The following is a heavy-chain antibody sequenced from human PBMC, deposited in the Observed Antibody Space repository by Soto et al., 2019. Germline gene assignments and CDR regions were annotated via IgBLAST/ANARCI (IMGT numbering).Heavy chain of an antibody. J-gene: IGHJ3*02. D-gene: IGHD3-3*02. Sequence: GGSLRLSCAASGFTFNNYWLHWVRQPPGKGLMWVSRVNGDGTTTNYADFVKGRFTISRDNAKNTLYLQMNSLRAEDTAVYYCAKALTFLEWLSGAIDIWGQGTMVTVSS. CDR2: VNGDGTTT. CDR3: AKALTFLEWLSGAIDI. CDR1: GFTFNNYW. V-gene: IGHV3-74*01.